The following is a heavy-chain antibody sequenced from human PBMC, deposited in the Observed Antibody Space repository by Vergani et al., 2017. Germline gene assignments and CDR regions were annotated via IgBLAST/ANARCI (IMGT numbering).Heavy chain of an antibody. V-gene: IGHV4-38-2*01. Sequence: QVQLQESGPGLVKPSETLSLTCAVSGNSISSGYYWGWIRQPPGKGLEWIGSIYHSGSTYYNPSLKSRVTISVDTSKNQFSLKLSSVTAADTAVYYCARQGEGGRAFNIWGQGTMVTVSS. J-gene: IGHJ3*02. CDR1: GNSISSGYY. CDR3: ARQGEGGRAFNI. CDR2: IYHSGST. D-gene: IGHD3-16*01.